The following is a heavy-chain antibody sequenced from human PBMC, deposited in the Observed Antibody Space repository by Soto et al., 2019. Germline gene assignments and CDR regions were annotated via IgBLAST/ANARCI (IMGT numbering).Heavy chain of an antibody. Sequence: SETLSLTCTVSGGSINTITYYWGWIRQPPGKGLEWIGYIYYSGSTYYNPSLKSRVTISVDTSKNQFSLKLSSVTAADTAVYYCASLTNWNDSFDWFDPWGQGTLVTVSS. J-gene: IGHJ5*02. CDR3: ASLTNWNDSFDWFDP. D-gene: IGHD1-20*01. CDR1: GGSINTITYY. CDR2: IYYSGST. V-gene: IGHV4-31*03.